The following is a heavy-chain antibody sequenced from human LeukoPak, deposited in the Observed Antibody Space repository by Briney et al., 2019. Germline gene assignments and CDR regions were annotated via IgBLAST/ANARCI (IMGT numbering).Heavy chain of an antibody. D-gene: IGHD3-22*01. Sequence: KPSETLSLTCTVSGGSISSYYWSWIRQPPGKGLEWIGYIYYSGSTNYNPSLKSRVTISVDTSKNQFSLKLSSVTAADTAVYYCARADDSSGSFDCWGQGTLVTVSS. J-gene: IGHJ4*02. CDR1: GGSISSYY. V-gene: IGHV4-59*01. CDR2: IYYSGST. CDR3: ARADDSSGSFDC.